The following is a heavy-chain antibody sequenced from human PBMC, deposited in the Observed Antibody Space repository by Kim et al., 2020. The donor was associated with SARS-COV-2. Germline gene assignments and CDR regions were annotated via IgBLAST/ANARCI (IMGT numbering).Heavy chain of an antibody. Sequence: SETLSLTCTVSGGSISSYYWSWSRQPPGKGLGWVGYICYSGSTSYNPYLKIRITISVDASKNQFSLKLSSMTAAATAVDYCARALDGSVRYYHFDPWGQGTMVTVSP. CDR3: ARALDGSVRYYHFDP. CDR1: GGSISSYY. CDR2: ICYSGST. J-gene: IGHJ5*02. D-gene: IGHD3-10*01. V-gene: IGHV4-59*01.